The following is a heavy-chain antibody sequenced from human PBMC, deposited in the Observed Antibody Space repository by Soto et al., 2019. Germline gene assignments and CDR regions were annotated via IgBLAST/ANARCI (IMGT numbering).Heavy chain of an antibody. D-gene: IGHD6-6*01. Sequence: QVQLVESGGGVVQPGRSQRLSCTASGFTFSAYGLHWVRQAPGKGLEWVSTISYNGNHRYYADSVKGRFTVSRDDSKKTMYLLINSLRIDDTGVYFCAKVMFPQTFLDSSSPWGDSWGPGTLVTVFS. CDR3: AKVMFPQTFLDSSSPWGDS. V-gene: IGHV3-30*18. CDR2: ISYNGNHR. CDR1: GFTFSAYG. J-gene: IGHJ5*01.